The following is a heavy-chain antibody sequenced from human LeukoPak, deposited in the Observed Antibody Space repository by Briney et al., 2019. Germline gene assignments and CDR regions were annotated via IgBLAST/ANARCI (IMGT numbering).Heavy chain of an antibody. CDR2: LYNTGNT. CDR3: ARLTADGRLYFVD. D-gene: IGHD6-13*01. J-gene: IGHJ4*02. CDR1: GFTVNSNY. V-gene: IGHV3-53*01. Sequence: GGSLRLSCAASGFTVNSNYLSWVRQAPGKGLEWASTLYNTGNTYYANSVKGRFSISRGNSKNTLFLQMNSLRAEDTAVYYCARLTADGRLYFVDWGPGTLVTVSS.